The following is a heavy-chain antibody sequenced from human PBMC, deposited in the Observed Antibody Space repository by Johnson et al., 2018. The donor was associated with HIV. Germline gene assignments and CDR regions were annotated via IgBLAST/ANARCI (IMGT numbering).Heavy chain of an antibody. CDR1: GFMFDDYA. CDR2: INWNGGRT. Sequence: VQLVESGGDLVQPGGSLGLSCVGSGFMFDDYAMSWVRQVPGKGLEWVSDINWNGGRTGYADSVKGRFTVSRDNSKNTLYLQMNSLRVEDTAAYYCARGVKQQLSVVDAFGIWGQGTMVTVSS. D-gene: IGHD6-13*01. V-gene: IGHV3-20*04. CDR3: ARGVKQQLSVVDAFGI. J-gene: IGHJ3*02.